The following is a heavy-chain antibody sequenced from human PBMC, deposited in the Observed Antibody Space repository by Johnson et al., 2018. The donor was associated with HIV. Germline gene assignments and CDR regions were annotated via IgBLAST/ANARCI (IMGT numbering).Heavy chain of an antibody. Sequence: QVQLVESGGGVVQPGRSLRLSCAASGFTFSSYAMHWVRQAPGKGLEWMAIISYDGSNEYYADSVKGRFTISRDNSKNTLYLHMSSLRAEGTALYYCAIDSFRAVTLSDAFDIWGQGTMVTVSS. CDR3: AIDSFRAVTLSDAFDI. CDR2: ISYDGSNE. D-gene: IGHD6-19*01. J-gene: IGHJ3*02. V-gene: IGHV3-30-3*02. CDR1: GFTFSSYA.